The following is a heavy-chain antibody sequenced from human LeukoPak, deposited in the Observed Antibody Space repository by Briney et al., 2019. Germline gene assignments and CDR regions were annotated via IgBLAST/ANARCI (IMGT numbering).Heavy chain of an antibody. V-gene: IGHV4-38-2*02. J-gene: IGHJ5*02. CDR1: GGSISSYY. CDR3: ARVLAAAGWFDP. D-gene: IGHD2-15*01. CDR2: IYHSGST. Sequence: SETLSLTCTVSGGSISSYYWGWIRQPPGKGLEWIGSIYHSGSTYYNPSLKSRVTISVDTSKNQFSLKLSSVTAADTAVYYCARVLAAAGWFDPWGQGTLVTVSS.